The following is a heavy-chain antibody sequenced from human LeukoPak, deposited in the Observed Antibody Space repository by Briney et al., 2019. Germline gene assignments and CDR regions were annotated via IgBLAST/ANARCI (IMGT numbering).Heavy chain of an antibody. Sequence: AGGSLRLSCAASGFTFSNYAMSWVRQAPGKGLEWVSAIRGSGGSTYYADSVKGRFTISRDNSKNTLYLQMNSLRDEDTAVYYCAKDLVSGSYSTFDYWDQGTLVTVSS. CDR2: IRGSGGST. CDR1: GFTFSNYA. D-gene: IGHD3-10*01. V-gene: IGHV3-23*01. CDR3: AKDLVSGSYSTFDY. J-gene: IGHJ4*02.